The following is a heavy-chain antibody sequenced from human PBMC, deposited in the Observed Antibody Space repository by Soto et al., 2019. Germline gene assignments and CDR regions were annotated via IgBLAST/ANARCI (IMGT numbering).Heavy chain of an antibody. Sequence: GASVKVSCKASGYTFTGYYMHWVRQAPGQGLEWMGWINPNSGGTNYAQKFQGWVTMTRDTSISTAYMELSRLRSDDTAVYYFARSNPHYYGSGSYYGMDVWGQGTTVTVSS. D-gene: IGHD3-10*01. J-gene: IGHJ6*02. CDR1: GYTFTGYY. CDR2: INPNSGGT. CDR3: ARSNPHYYGSGSYYGMDV. V-gene: IGHV1-2*04.